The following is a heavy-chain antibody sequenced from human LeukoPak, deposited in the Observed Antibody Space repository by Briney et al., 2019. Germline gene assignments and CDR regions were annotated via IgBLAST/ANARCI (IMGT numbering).Heavy chain of an antibody. J-gene: IGHJ4*02. CDR3: ARSFYSSSWYFDY. CDR1: GGSITSTY. CDR2: IYSNGKA. D-gene: IGHD6-13*01. Sequence: SETLSLTCSVSGGSITSTYWNWIRQPAGERLEWIGRIYSNGKANYNPSLKTRVTISVDTSKNQFSLKLSSVTAADTAVYYCARSFYSSSWYFDYWGQGTLVTVSS. V-gene: IGHV4-4*07.